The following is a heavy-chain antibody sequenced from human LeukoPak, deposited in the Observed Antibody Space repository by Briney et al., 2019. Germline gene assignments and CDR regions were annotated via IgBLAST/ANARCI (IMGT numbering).Heavy chain of an antibody. CDR1: GFTFSSYA. J-gene: IGHJ4*02. CDR3: VKAPIVCSSTSRYGVFDY. CDR2: ISSNGGST. Sequence: PGGSLRLSCSASGFTFSSYAMHWVRQAPGKGLEYVSAISSNGGSTYYADSVKGRFTISRDNSKNTLYLQMSSLRAEDTAVYYCVKAPIVCSSTSRYGVFDYWGQGTLVTVSS. V-gene: IGHV3-64D*06. D-gene: IGHD2-2*01.